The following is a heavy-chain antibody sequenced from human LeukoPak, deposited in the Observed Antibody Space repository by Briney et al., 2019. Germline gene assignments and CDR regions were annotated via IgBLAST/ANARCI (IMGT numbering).Heavy chain of an antibody. V-gene: IGHV3-30*04. CDR1: GLTFSSFP. J-gene: IGHJ2*01. D-gene: IGHD3-16*01. Sequence: PGKSLRLSCAVSGLTFSSFPFHWVRQAPGKGLEWVAAISTDGSYKYHGDSVKGRFTISRDNPMNTLYLQMNGLRPDDTAVYYCARSLIPGRWYFDLWGRGTLVTVSS. CDR3: ARSLIPGRWYFDL. CDR2: ISTDGSYK.